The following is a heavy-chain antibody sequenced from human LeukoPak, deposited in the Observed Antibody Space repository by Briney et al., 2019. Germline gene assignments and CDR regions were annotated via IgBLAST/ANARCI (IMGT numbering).Heavy chain of an antibody. V-gene: IGHV1-2*02. CDR2: FNPNSGGT. J-gene: IGHJ3*02. D-gene: IGHD3-22*01. CDR1: GYTFTGYY. Sequence: SVKFSCKASGYTFTGYYMHWVRQARGQGLDWMGWFNPNSGGTNYAQKFQGRVTMTRDTSISTAYMELSRLRSDDTAVYYCARDLITLIANAFDIWGQGTMVTVSS. CDR3: ARDLITLIANAFDI.